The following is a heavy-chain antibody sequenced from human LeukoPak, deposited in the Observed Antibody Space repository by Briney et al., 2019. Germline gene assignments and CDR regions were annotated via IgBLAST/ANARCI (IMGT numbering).Heavy chain of an antibody. D-gene: IGHD3-3*01. V-gene: IGHV4-34*01. CDR3: ARGLAGGRITIFGVVIREVGFDY. J-gene: IGHJ4*02. Sequence: PGGSLRLSCAASGFTFSSYSMNWVRQPPGKGLEWIGEINHSGSTNYNPSLKSRVTISVDTSKNQFSLELSSVTAADTAVYYCARGLAGGRITIFGVVIREVGFDYWGQGTLVTVSS. CDR1: GFTFSSYS. CDR2: INHSGST.